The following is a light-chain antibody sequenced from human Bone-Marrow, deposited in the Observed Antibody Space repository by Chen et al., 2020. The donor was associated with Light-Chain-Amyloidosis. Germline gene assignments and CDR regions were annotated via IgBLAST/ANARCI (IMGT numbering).Light chain of an antibody. Sequence: QSVLTQPPSVSAAPGQKVTISCSGSSSNIGNNYVSWYQQLPGTAPKLLIYDNNKRPSGIPDRFSGSKAGTSAALGITGLQTGDEADYYCATWDSVSGGVFGGGTKLTVL. CDR1: SSNIGNNY. CDR3: ATWDSVSGGV. V-gene: IGLV1-51*01. CDR2: DNN. J-gene: IGLJ2*01.